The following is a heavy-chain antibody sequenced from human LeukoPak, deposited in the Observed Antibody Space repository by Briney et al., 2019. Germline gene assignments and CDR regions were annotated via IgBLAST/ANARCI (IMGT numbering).Heavy chain of an antibody. Sequence: PGGSLRLSCAASGFTFTNYAMSWVRQAPGKGLEWVSAISGSGGRTYYADSVRGRFTISRDNSKSTVYVQMSSLRAEDTAVYFCVVVSYCAVDCYDYWGQGTLATVSS. J-gene: IGHJ4*02. CDR1: GFTFTNYA. CDR3: VVVSYCAVDCYDY. D-gene: IGHD2-21*01. V-gene: IGHV3-23*01. CDR2: ISGSGGRT.